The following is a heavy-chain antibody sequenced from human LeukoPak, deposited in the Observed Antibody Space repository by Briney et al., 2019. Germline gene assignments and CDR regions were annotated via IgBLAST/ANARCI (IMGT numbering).Heavy chain of an antibody. V-gene: IGHV4-30-2*01. J-gene: IGHJ4*02. CDR1: GGSISSGDYS. CDR2: IYHSGRT. CDR3: ARGGRVATWDY. D-gene: IGHD5-12*01. Sequence: SETLSLTCAVSGGSISSGDYSWSWIRQPPGKGLEWIGYIYHSGRTFYNPSLKSRVTISVDTSKNQISLEVTSVTAADTAVYYCARGGRVATWDYWGQGTLVTVSS.